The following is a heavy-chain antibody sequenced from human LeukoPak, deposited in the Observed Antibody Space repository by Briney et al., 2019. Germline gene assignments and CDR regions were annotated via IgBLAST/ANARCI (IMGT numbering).Heavy chain of an antibody. CDR3: ARHQPEWLRFTPYFVY. CDR2: IYYSGST. CDR1: VGSISSSRYY. D-gene: IGHD5-12*01. V-gene: IGHV4-39*01. J-gene: IGHJ4*02. Sequence: SETLSLTCTVSVGSISSSRYYWGWIRQPPGKWLECMGSIYYSGSTYYNPSLKSRVTISVDTSKNQFSLKLSSVTAADTAVYYCARHQPEWLRFTPYFVYWGQGTLVTVSS.